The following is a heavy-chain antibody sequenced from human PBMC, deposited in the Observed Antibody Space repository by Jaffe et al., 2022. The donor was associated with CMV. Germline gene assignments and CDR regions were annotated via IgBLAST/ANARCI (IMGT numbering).Heavy chain of an antibody. CDR2: IFSNDEK. V-gene: IGHV2-26*01. CDR1: GFSLSNARMG. J-gene: IGHJ2*01. CDR3: ARIRGGLTGDWERWYFDL. D-gene: IGHD7-27*01. Sequence: QVTLKESGPVLVKPTETLTLTCTVSGFSLSNARMGVSWIRQPPGKALEWLAHIFSNDEKSYSTSLKSRLTISKDTSKSQVVLTMTNMDPVDTATYYCARIRGGLTGDWERWYFDLWGRGTLVTVSS.